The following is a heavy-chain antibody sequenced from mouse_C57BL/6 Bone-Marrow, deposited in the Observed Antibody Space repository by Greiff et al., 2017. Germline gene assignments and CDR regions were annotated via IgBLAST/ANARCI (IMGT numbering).Heavy chain of an antibody. CDR1: GFTFSDYY. D-gene: IGHD1-1*01. CDR3: ARGESYYYGSLDY. V-gene: IGHV5-16*01. Sequence: EVKLMESEGGLVQPGSSMKLSCTASGFTFSDYYMAWVRQVPEKGLEWVANINYDGSSTYYLDSLKSRFIISRDNAKNILYLQMSSLKSEDTATYYCARGESYYYGSLDYWGQGTTLTVSA. J-gene: IGHJ2*01. CDR2: INYDGSST.